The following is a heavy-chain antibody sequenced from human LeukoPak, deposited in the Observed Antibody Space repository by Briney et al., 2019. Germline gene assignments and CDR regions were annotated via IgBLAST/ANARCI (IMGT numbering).Heavy chain of an antibody. Sequence: GGSLRLSCAASGFTFSSYEMNWVRQAPGKGLEWVSYISSRGSTIYYADSVKGRFTISRDNAKNSLYLQMNSLRAEDTAVYYCARGPILLIAVAGPNWFDPWGQGTLVTVSS. V-gene: IGHV3-48*03. D-gene: IGHD6-19*01. CDR1: GFTFSSYE. CDR2: ISSRGSTI. J-gene: IGHJ5*02. CDR3: ARGPILLIAVAGPNWFDP.